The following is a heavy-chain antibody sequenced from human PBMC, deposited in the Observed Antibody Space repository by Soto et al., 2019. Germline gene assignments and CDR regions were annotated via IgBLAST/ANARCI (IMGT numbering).Heavy chain of an antibody. CDR1: GGSFSGYY. V-gene: IGHV4-34*01. CDR2: INHSGST. D-gene: IGHD6-13*01. J-gene: IGHJ6*02. CDR3: ARASGIAAHYYYYYGMDV. Sequence: SETLSLTCAVYGGSFSGYYWSWIRQPPGKGLEWIGEINHSGSTNYNPSLKSRVTISVDTSKNQFSLKLSSVTAADTAVYYCARASGIAAHYYYYYGMDVWGQGTTVTVSS.